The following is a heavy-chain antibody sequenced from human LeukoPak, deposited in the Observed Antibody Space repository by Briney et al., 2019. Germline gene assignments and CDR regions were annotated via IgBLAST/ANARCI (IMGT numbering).Heavy chain of an antibody. D-gene: IGHD1-1*01. CDR2: MNPNSGNT. CDR1: GYTFTSYD. Sequence: GASVKVSCKASGYTFTSYDINWVRQATGQGLEWMGWMNPNSGNTGYAQKFQGRVTMTRNTSISTAYMELSSLRSEDTAVYYCASFGEYAGTTRRNWFDPWGQGTLVTDSS. V-gene: IGHV1-8*01. CDR3: ASFGEYAGTTRRNWFDP. J-gene: IGHJ5*02.